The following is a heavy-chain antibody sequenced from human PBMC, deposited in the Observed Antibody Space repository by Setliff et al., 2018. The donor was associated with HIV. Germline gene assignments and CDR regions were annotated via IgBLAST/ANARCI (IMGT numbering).Heavy chain of an antibody. CDR1: GGSISSGSYY. CDR3: ARQGGYNSPLMV. Sequence: SETLSLTCTVSGGSISSGSYYWSWIRQPAGKGLEWIGRIWTSGSTNYNPSLKSRVTISVDTSKNQFFLQLISVTAADTAVYYCARQGGYNSPLMVWGQGKLVTVSS. J-gene: IGHJ4*02. V-gene: IGHV4-61*02. CDR2: IWTSGST. D-gene: IGHD3-10*01.